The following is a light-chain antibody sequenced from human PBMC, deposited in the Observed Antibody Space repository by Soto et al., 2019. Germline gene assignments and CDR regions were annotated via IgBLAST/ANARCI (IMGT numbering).Light chain of an antibody. Sequence: ESVLTQSPVTVSLSPGERLTLSCRASQRVSDSLAWYQHKPGQAPRLLIYGVSNRPTCIPARFSGSGSGTDFTLTISRLEPEDFAVYYGQPHSNWFSWSFGQGTKVAIK. CDR3: QPHSNWFSWS. J-gene: IGKJ1*01. V-gene: IGKV3-11*01. CDR1: QRVSDS. CDR2: GVS.